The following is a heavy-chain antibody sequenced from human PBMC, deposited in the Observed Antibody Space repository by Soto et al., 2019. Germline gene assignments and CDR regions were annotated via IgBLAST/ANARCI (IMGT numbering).Heavy chain of an antibody. D-gene: IGHD4-17*01. Sequence: GGSLRLSCAASGCTFSSYAMSWVRQAPGKGLEWVSAISGSGGRTYYADSVKGRFTISRDNSKNTLYLQMNSLRAEDTAVYYCAKINSDYGDFGFDYWGQGTLVTVSS. CDR2: ISGSGGRT. CDR1: GCTFSSYA. CDR3: AKINSDYGDFGFDY. V-gene: IGHV3-23*01. J-gene: IGHJ4*02.